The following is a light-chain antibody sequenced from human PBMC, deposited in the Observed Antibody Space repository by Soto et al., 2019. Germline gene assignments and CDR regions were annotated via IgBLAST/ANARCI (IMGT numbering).Light chain of an antibody. V-gene: IGKV3D-20*02. Sequence: EIVLTQSPGTLSLSPGERATLSCRASQTVSSNYLAWYQQKPGQAPRLLIYAASTRATGIPDRFSGSGSGTDFTLTISSLEPEDFAVYYCHQRSNWPPWTFGQGTKVDI. J-gene: IGKJ1*01. CDR1: QTVSSNY. CDR2: AAS. CDR3: HQRSNWPPWT.